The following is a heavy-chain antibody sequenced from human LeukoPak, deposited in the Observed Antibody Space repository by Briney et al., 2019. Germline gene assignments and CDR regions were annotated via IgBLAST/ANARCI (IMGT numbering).Heavy chain of an antibody. J-gene: IGHJ4*02. V-gene: IGHV3-48*03. Sequence: GALRLSCAASGFTFSSYEMNWVRQAPGKGLEWVSYISSSGSTIYYADSVKGRFTISRDNSKNTLYLQMNSLRAEDTAVYYCAKDRVNGWWYYGSGSYYWGQGTLVTVSS. CDR3: AKDRVNGWWYYGSGSYY. CDR2: ISSSGSTI. D-gene: IGHD3-10*01. CDR1: GFTFSSYE.